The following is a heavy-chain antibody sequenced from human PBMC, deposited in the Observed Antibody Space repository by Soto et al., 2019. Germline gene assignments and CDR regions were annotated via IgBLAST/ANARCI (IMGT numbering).Heavy chain of an antibody. V-gene: IGHV3-23*01. CDR2: ISGSGGST. CDR1: GFTSSSYA. J-gene: IGHJ6*03. Sequence: PVGSLRLSCAASGFTSSSYAMSWVRQAPGKGLEWVSAISGSGGSTYYADSVKGRFTISRDNSKNTLYLQMNSLRAEDTAVYYCAKSRPPKYCSSTSCYFYYYYYMDVWGKGTTVTVSS. D-gene: IGHD2-2*01. CDR3: AKSRPPKYCSSTSCYFYYYYYMDV.